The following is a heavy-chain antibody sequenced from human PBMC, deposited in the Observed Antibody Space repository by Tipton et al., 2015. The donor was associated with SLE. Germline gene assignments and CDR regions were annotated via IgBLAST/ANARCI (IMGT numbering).Heavy chain of an antibody. CDR2: ISSSSSTI. V-gene: IGHV3-48*01. J-gene: IGHJ3*02. CDR1: GFTFSSYS. Sequence: SLRLSCAASGFTFSSYSMNWVRQAPGKGLEWVSYISSSSSTIYYADSVEGRFTISRDNSKNTLYLQMNSLRAEDTAVYYCAKDREFLEWPHAFDIWGQGTMVTVSS. D-gene: IGHD3-3*01. CDR3: AKDREFLEWPHAFDI.